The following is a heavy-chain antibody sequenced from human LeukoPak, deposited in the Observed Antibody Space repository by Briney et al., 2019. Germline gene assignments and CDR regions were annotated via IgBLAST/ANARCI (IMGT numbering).Heavy chain of an antibody. CDR1: GFTFSSYA. CDR2: ISGPGDRT. CDR3: ATPHFNCTGDCLYYYGMDV. Sequence: GGSLRLSCAASGFTFSSYAMTWVRQAPGKGLEWVSGISGPGDRTYYADSVKGRFTICRDNSEDTVHLQMNSLSAEDTAVYYCATPHFNCTGDCLYYYGMDVWGQGTTVTVAS. V-gene: IGHV3-23*01. J-gene: IGHJ6*02. D-gene: IGHD2-21*02.